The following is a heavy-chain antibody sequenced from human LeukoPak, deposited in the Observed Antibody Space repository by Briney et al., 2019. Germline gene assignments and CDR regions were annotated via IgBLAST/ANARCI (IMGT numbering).Heavy chain of an antibody. Sequence: ASVKVSCKASGYTFTGYYMHWVRQAPGQGLEWMGWINPNSGGTNYAQKFQGRVTMTRDTSISTAYMELSRLRSDDTAVYYCARGIDYGGYVGWFDPWGQGTLVTVSS. CDR1: GYTFTGYY. D-gene: IGHD4-17*01. V-gene: IGHV1-2*02. CDR2: INPNSGGT. CDR3: ARGIDYGGYVGWFDP. J-gene: IGHJ5*02.